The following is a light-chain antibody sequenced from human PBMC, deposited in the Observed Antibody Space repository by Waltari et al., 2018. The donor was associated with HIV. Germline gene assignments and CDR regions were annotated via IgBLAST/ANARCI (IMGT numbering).Light chain of an antibody. CDR3: SSYAGSSIVV. CDR1: SSDVGGYNY. J-gene: IGLJ2*01. Sequence: QSALTQPPSASGSPGQSVTISCTGTSSDVGGYNYVSWYQQHPGKAPKPMIYEVSKRPSGVPDRFSGSKSGNTASLTVSGLQAEDEADYYCSSYAGSSIVVFGGGTNLTVL. V-gene: IGLV2-8*01. CDR2: EVS.